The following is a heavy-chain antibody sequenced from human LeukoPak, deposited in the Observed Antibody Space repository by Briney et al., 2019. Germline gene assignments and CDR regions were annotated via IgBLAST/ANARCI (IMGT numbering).Heavy chain of an antibody. CDR3: AREDSYGYY. D-gene: IGHD5-18*01. V-gene: IGHV3-21*01. J-gene: IGHJ4*02. CDR1: GFTFSSYS. CDR2: ISSSSSYI. Sequence: GGSLRLSCAASGFTFSSYSMNWVRQAPGKGLEWVSSISSSSSYICYADSVKGRFTISRDNAKNSLYLQMNSLRAEDTAVYYCAREDSYGYYWGQGTLVTVSS.